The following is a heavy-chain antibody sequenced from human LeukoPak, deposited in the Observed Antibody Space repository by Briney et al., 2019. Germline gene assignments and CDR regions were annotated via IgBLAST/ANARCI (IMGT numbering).Heavy chain of an antibody. J-gene: IGHJ5*02. CDR3: ARDRSEGGRGWENWFDP. V-gene: IGHV1-2*06. D-gene: IGHD6-19*01. CDR1: GYTFTGYY. Sequence: ASVKVCCKASGYTFTGYYMHWVRQAPGQGLEWMGRINPNSGGTNYAQKFQGRVTMTRDTSISTAYMELSRLRSDDTAVYYCARDRSEGGRGWENWFDPWGQGTLVTVSS. CDR2: INPNSGGT.